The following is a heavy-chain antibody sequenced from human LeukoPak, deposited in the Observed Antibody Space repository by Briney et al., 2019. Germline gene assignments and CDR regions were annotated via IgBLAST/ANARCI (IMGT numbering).Heavy chain of an antibody. V-gene: IGHV4-59*01. D-gene: IGHD3-22*01. CDR3: VRGNYDNRGYSNAFDI. Sequence: PSKTLSLTCTVSGASISSSYWSWIRQPPGKRLEWIGYIYYNGNTNSNPSLKSRVTISADTSKNQFSLNLSSVTAADTAVYYCVRGNYDNRGYSNAFDIWGQGAMVTVSS. CDR2: IYYNGNT. CDR1: GASISSSY. J-gene: IGHJ3*02.